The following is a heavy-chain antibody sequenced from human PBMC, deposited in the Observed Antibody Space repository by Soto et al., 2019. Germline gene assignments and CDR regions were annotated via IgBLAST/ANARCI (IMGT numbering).Heavy chain of an antibody. CDR2: AYYRGGT. CDR1: GLSLTSDSY. CDR3: ARDLCQGNTAARNYYAF. Sequence: SETLSLTCTVSGLSLTSDSYWSWLRQAPGKGLEWIGYAYYRGGTRYNPSLKSRLTISVDTSKNQFSLSLSSVTPTDTAVYYCARDLCQGNTAARNYYAFWAQRSLVTGSS. D-gene: IGHD2-15*01. J-gene: IGHJ4*02. V-gene: IGHV4-61*01.